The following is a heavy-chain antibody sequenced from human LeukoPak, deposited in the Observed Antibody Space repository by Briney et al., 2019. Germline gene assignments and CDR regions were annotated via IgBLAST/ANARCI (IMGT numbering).Heavy chain of an antibody. CDR1: GYNFTNYW. V-gene: IGHV5-51*01. CDR2: IYPGDSDT. CDR3: ARRHGDYGLGEFDP. D-gene: IGHD4-17*01. Sequence: GESLKISCKESGYNFTNYWIGWVRQMPGKGLEWMGIIYPGDSDTRYSPSFQGQVTISADKSISTAYLQWSSLKASDTAMYYCARRHGDYGLGEFDPWGQGTLVTVSS. J-gene: IGHJ5*02.